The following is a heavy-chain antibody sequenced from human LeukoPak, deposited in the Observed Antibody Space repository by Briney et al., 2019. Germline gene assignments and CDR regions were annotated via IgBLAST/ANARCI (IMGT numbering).Heavy chain of an antibody. J-gene: IGHJ4*02. CDR1: GFTFSSYP. CDR2: ISSSGDST. V-gene: IGHV3-23*01. D-gene: IGHD6-19*01. Sequence: GSLRLSCAASGFTFSSYPMSWVRQAPGKGLEWVSAISSSGDSTYYADSVKGRFTISRDNSKNTLDLQMNSLRAEDTAVYYCAKHPTVAGSLQAYWGQGTLVTVSS. CDR3: AKHPTVAGSLQAY.